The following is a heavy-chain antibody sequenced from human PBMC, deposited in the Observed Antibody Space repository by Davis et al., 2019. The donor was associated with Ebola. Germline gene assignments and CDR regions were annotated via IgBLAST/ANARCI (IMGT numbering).Heavy chain of an antibody. Sequence: GGFLRLSCAASGFTFSGSAMHWVRQASGKGLERVGRIRSKANSYATAYAASVKGRFTISRDDSKNTAYLQMNSLKTEDTAVYYCTMPASSSIDYWGQGTLVTVSS. CDR2: IRSKANSYAT. D-gene: IGHD6-6*01. CDR1: GFTFSGSA. V-gene: IGHV3-73*01. J-gene: IGHJ4*02. CDR3: TMPASSSIDY.